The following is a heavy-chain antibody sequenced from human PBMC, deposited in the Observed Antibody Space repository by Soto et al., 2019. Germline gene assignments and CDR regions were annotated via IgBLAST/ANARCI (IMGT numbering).Heavy chain of an antibody. CDR3: ARGGGDDSSGYYPPPGWDFDY. V-gene: IGHV3-30-3*01. J-gene: IGHJ4*02. CDR1: GFTFSSYA. Sequence: GGSLRLSCAASGFTFSSYAMHWVRQAPGKGLEWVAVISYDGSNKYYADSVKGRFTISRDNSKNTLYLQMNSLRAEDTAVYYCARGGGDDSSGYYPPPGWDFDYWGQGTLVTVSS. CDR2: ISYDGSNK. D-gene: IGHD3-22*01.